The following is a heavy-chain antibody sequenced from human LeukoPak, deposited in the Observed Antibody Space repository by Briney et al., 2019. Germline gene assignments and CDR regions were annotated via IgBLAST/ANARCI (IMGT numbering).Heavy chain of an antibody. Sequence: GGSLRLSCAASGFTFSSYWMHWVRQAPGKGLVWVSRINSDGSSTSYADSMKGRFTISRDNSKNTLYLQMNSLRTEDTALYYCAQDIRPGWTGSWIDHWGQGTLVTVSS. J-gene: IGHJ4*02. CDR1: GFTFSSYW. D-gene: IGHD1-26*01. CDR2: INSDGSST. CDR3: AQDIRPGWTGSWIDH. V-gene: IGHV3-74*01.